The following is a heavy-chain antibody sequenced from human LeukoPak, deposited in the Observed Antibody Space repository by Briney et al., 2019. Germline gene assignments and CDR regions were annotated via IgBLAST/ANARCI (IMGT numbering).Heavy chain of an antibody. Sequence: SLRLSCAASGFTFDDYAMHWVRQAPGKGLEWVSGISWNSGSIGYADSVKGRFTISRDNAKNSLYLQINSLRAEDTALYYCAKDMRLMATIEGGSYFDYWGQGTLVTVSS. CDR3: AKDMRLMATIEGGSYFDY. CDR1: GFTFDDYA. CDR2: ISWNSGSI. V-gene: IGHV3-9*01. J-gene: IGHJ4*02. D-gene: IGHD5-24*01.